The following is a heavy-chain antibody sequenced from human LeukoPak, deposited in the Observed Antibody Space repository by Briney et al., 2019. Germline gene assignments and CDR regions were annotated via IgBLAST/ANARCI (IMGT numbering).Heavy chain of an antibody. CDR3: ARARADSGYDSYYYYYYMDV. CDR1: GFTVSSNY. J-gene: IGHJ6*03. CDR2: IYSGGST. Sequence: GGSLRLSCAASGFTVSSNYMSWVRQAPGKGLEWVSVIYSGGSTYYADSVKGRFTISRDNSKNTLYLQMNSLRAEDTAVYYCARARADSGYDSYYYYYYMDVWGKGTTVTVSS. V-gene: IGHV3-66*02. D-gene: IGHD5-12*01.